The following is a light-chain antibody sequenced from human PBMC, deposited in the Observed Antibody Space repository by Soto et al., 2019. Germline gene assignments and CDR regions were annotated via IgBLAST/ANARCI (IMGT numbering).Light chain of an antibody. CDR1: QSVSNNY. CDR2: GAS. Sequence: EIVLTQSPGTVSLSPGERSTLSCMASQSVSNNYLAWYQQKPGQAPRLLIFGASNRATGIPDRFSGSGSGTDFTLTISRLEPEDFAVYYCLQYCSSGTFVQGTMVDNK. J-gene: IGKJ1*01. CDR3: LQYCSSGT. V-gene: IGKV3-20*01.